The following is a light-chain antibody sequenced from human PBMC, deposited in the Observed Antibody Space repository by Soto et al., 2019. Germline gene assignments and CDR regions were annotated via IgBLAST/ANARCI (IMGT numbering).Light chain of an antibody. Sequence: EIVMTQSPATLSLSAGETATLACRASQSVHSNLAWFQQHPRQAPMLLIYGASSRATGIPVRFSGSGSGTEFTLPISSLQPEDFAVYYCQQYTDWPWGTFGGGTKVDI. J-gene: IGKJ4*01. CDR2: GAS. CDR1: QSVHSN. V-gene: IGKV3-15*01. CDR3: QQYTDWPWGT.